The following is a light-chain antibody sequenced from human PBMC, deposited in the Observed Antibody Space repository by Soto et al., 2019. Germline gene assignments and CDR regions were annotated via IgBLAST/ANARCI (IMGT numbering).Light chain of an antibody. CDR3: QQYNNWPWT. J-gene: IGKJ1*01. Sequence: EIVMTQSPATLSVSPGERATLSCRASQSVSSNLAWYQQKPVQAPRLLIYGASTRATGIPARFSGSGSGTEFPLNISSLQSEDFAVYYCQQYNNWPWTFGQGTKVEIK. CDR2: GAS. V-gene: IGKV3-15*01. CDR1: QSVSSN.